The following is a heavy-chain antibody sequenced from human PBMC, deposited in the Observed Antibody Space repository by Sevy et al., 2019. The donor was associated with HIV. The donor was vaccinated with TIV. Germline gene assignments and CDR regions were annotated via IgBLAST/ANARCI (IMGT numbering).Heavy chain of an antibody. V-gene: IGHV3-7*01. J-gene: IGHJ4*02. CDR1: GFTFRTYW. D-gene: IGHD6-19*01. Sequence: GGYLRLSCAASGFTFRTYWMSWVRQAPGKGLEWVANIKPDGSDKNYMDSVKGRFTISRDNAKNSLYLHVSSLRAEDTPVYYFARLSSPMPDSGWYDFFDHWGQGTLVPVSS. CDR2: IKPDGSDK. CDR3: ARLSSPMPDSGWYDFFDH.